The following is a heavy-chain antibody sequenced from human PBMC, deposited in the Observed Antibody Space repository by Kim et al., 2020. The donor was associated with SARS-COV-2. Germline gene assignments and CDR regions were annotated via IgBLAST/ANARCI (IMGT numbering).Heavy chain of an antibody. CDR3: ARPQRYSSGWYGAHYY. V-gene: IGHV4-39*01. CDR1: GGSISSSSYY. D-gene: IGHD6-19*01. CDR2: TYYSGNT. Sequence: SETLSLTCTVSGGSISSSSYYWGWIRQPPGKGLEWIGTTYYSGNTYYNPSLKSRVTISVDTSKNQFSLKLSSVTAADTAVDYCARPQRYSSGWYGAHYY. J-gene: IGHJ6*01.